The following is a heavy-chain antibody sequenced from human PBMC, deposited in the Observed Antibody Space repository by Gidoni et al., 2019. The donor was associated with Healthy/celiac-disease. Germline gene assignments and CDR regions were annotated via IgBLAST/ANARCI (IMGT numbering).Heavy chain of an antibody. D-gene: IGHD6-13*01. CDR3: ARDLAADYYYYMDV. J-gene: IGHJ6*03. CDR1: GFTFDDYG. CDR2: SNWNGGST. V-gene: IGHV3-20*04. Sequence: EVQLVESGGGVVRPWGSLRLSCAASGFTFDDYGMSWVRQAPGKGLGWVSGSNWNGGSTGYADSVKGRFTISRDNAKNSLYLQMNSLRAEDTALYYCARDLAADYYYYMDVWGKGTTVTVSS.